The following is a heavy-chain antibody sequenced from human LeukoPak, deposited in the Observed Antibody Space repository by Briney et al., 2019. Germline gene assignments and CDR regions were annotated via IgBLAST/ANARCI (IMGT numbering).Heavy chain of an antibody. CDR3: ARSRAVAGTAFFDY. Sequence: GGSLRLSCAASGFAFSSYWMSWVRQAPGKGLEWVANIKQDGSEKYYVDSVKGRFTISRDNAKNSLYLQMNSLRAEDTAVYYCARSRAVAGTAFFDYWGQGTLFTVSS. J-gene: IGHJ4*02. CDR1: GFAFSSYW. V-gene: IGHV3-7*03. CDR2: IKQDGSEK. D-gene: IGHD6-19*01.